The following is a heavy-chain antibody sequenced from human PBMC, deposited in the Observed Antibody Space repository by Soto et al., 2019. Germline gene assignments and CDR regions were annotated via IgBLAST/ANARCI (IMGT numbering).Heavy chain of an antibody. CDR3: ARDHLILPAHDFFYGSDV. J-gene: IGHJ6*02. D-gene: IGHD2-21*02. CDR1: GFTFSMYS. CDR2: IPQDGVDG. V-gene: IGHV3-7*03. Sequence: GGSLRLSCEVSGFTFSMYSMSWVRQSPGKGLEWVAKIPQDGVDGHYADSVKGRFTISRDNGKNSLYLQLNNLRAEDTAVYYCARDHLILPAHDFFYGSDVWGRGATVTV.